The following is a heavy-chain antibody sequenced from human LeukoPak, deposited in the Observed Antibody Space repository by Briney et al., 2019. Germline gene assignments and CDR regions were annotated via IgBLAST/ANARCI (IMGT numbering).Heavy chain of an antibody. CDR1: GYTFTGYY. CDR2: INPNSGGT. Sequence: GASVKVSCKASGYTFTGYYMHWVRQAPGQGLEWMGWINPNSGGTNYAQKFQGRVTMTRDTSISTAYMELSRLRSDDTAVYYCARDRGIDYYGSGSYYRHYYYYVDVWGKGTTVTVSS. J-gene: IGHJ6*03. V-gene: IGHV1-2*02. CDR3: ARDRGIDYYGSGSYYRHYYYYVDV. D-gene: IGHD3-10*01.